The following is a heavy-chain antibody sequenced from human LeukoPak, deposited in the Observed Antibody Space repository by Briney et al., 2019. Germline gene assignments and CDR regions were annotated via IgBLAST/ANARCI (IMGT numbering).Heavy chain of an antibody. Sequence: SLRLSCTVSGFTFSDFAMSWFRQAPGKGLEWVSFIRSKVYGETTSYAASVQGRFTISSDNSKNIAYLQLNSLKTEDTAVYYCSAEYNHGPVAAYDIWGQGTMVTVSS. CDR3: SAEYNHGPVAAYDI. J-gene: IGHJ3*02. D-gene: IGHD1-1*01. CDR2: IRSKVYGETT. CDR1: GFTFSDFA. V-gene: IGHV3-49*03.